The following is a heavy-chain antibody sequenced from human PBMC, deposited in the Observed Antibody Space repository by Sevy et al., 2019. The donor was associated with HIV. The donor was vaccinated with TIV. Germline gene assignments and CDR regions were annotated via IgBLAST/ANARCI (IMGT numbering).Heavy chain of an antibody. D-gene: IGHD3-3*01. V-gene: IGHV4-4*02. J-gene: IGHJ4*02. Sequence: SETLSLTCSVSGGSISRSYWWTWVRQSPGKGLEWIGEVYHSGSTNYNPSLKSRVTISVDKSKNQFSLKLTSVTAADTAIYFFARKHQYSDFWPYFFDYWGQGTLVTVSS. CDR3: ARKHQYSDFWPYFFDY. CDR1: GGSISRSYW. CDR2: VYHSGST.